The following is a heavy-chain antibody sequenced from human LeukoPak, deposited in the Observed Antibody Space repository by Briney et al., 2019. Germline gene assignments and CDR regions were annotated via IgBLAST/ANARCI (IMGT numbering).Heavy chain of an antibody. V-gene: IGHV1-18*01. D-gene: IGHD6-13*01. CDR1: GYTFTTYG. CDR3: ARDLRRTLGAGTDWFDP. J-gene: IGHJ5*02. CDR2: ISAYNGYT. Sequence: GASVKVSCKASGYTFTTYGITWVRQAPGQGLEWMGWISAYNGYTNYAQKFQGRVTITADESTSTAYMELSSLRSEDTAVYYCARDLRRTLGAGTDWFDPWGQGTLVTVSS.